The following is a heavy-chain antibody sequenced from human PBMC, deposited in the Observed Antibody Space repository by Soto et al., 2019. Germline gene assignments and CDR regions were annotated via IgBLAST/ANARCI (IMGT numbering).Heavy chain of an antibody. V-gene: IGHV3-33*01. Sequence: SGGGVVQPGRSLRLSCAASGFTFSSYGMHWVRQAPGKGMEWVAVIWYDGSNKYYADSVKGRFTISRDNSKNTLYLQMNSLRAEDTAVYYCARGTNGDAGGGMDVWGQGTTVTVSS. D-gene: IGHD2-8*01. CDR2: IWYDGSNK. CDR1: GFTFSSYG. J-gene: IGHJ6*02. CDR3: ARGTNGDAGGGMDV.